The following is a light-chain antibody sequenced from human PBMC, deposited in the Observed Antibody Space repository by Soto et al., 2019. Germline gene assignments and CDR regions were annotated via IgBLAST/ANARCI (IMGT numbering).Light chain of an antibody. J-gene: IGKJ1*01. CDR1: QSISSY. V-gene: IGKV1-39*01. CDR3: QQTYTTPWT. Sequence: DIQMTQSPSSLSASVGDRVTITCRASQSISSYLNWYQQKPGKAPKLLIYAASSLQSGVPSRFSGSGSGTDFTLSISSLQPEDFATYYCQQTYTTPWTFGQGTQVDNK. CDR2: AAS.